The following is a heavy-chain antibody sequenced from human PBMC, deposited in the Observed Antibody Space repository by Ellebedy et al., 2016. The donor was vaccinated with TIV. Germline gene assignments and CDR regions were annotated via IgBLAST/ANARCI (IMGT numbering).Heavy chain of an antibody. CDR3: AKGRGGGSDSSAPRYYFDY. CDR2: ISNTGSRT. D-gene: IGHD3-22*01. CDR1: GFTFSSYA. Sequence: GESLKISCAASGFTFSSYAMSWVRQAPGKGLEWVSTISNTGSRTYYADSVEGRFLISRDNSKKTLYLQMNSLRAEDTAVYYCAKGRGGGSDSSAPRYYFDYWGLGTLVTVSS. J-gene: IGHJ4*02. V-gene: IGHV3-23*01.